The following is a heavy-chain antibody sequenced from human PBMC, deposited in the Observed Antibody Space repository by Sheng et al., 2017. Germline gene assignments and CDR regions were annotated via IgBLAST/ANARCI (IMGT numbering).Heavy chain of an antibody. CDR1: GGSFSGYY. Sequence: QVQLQQWGAGLLKPSETLSLTCAVYGGSFSGYYWSWIRQPPGKGLEWIGEINHSGSTNYNPSLKSRVTISVDTSKNQFSLKLSSVTAADTAVYYCAKPRGRYCSGGSCSSRYFDYWAREPWSPS. J-gene: IGHJ4*02. V-gene: IGHV4-34*01. CDR2: INHSGST. D-gene: IGHD2-15*01. CDR3: AKPRGRYCSGGSCSSRYFDY.